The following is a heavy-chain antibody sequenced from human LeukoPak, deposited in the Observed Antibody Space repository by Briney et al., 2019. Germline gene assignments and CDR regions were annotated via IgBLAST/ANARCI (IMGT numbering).Heavy chain of an antibody. J-gene: IGHJ5*02. CDR2: IGGRGTST. CDR3: GKEGGA. CDR1: GFTFSVYS. D-gene: IGHD3-16*01. Sequence: GGSLRLSCAASGFTFSVYSMNWVRQAPGKGPEWVSAIGGRGTSTYYADSLGGRFTISRDNSKDMLYLQMNSLKVEDTATYYCGKEGGAWGQGTKVTVSS. V-gene: IGHV3-23*01.